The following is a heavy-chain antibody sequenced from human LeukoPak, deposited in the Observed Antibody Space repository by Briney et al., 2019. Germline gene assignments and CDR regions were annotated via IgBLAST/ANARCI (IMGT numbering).Heavy chain of an antibody. CDR1: GFTFSSYG. D-gene: IGHD3-10*01. J-gene: IGHJ3*02. CDR3: AKFSYGSGQYDAFDI. V-gene: IGHV3-30*18. CDR2: ISYDGSNK. Sequence: GGSLRLSCAASGFTFSSYGMHCVRQAPGKGLEWVAVISYDGSNKYYADSVKGRFTISRDNSKNTLYLQMNSLRAEDTAVYYCAKFSYGSGQYDAFDIWGQGTMVTVSS.